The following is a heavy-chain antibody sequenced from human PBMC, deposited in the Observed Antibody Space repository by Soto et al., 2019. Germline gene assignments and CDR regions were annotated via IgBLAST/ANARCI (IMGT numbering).Heavy chain of an antibody. CDR3: ARGGDFWSGYPPYYLDY. CDR2: IIPIFGTA. V-gene: IGHV1-69*13. J-gene: IGHJ4*02. Sequence: ASVKVSCKASGGTFSSYAISWVRQAPGQGLEWMGGIIPIFGTANYAQKFQGRVTITADESTSTAYMELSSLRSEDTAVYYCARGGDFWSGYPPYYLDYWGQGTLVTVSS. D-gene: IGHD3-3*01. CDR1: GGTFSSYA.